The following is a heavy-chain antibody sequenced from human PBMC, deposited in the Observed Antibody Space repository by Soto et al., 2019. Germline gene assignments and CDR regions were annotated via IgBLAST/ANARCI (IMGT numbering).Heavy chain of an antibody. J-gene: IGHJ4*02. CDR3: ARDITGATGDY. CDR1: GYTFINYN. D-gene: IGHD1-26*01. Sequence: GPGVKEPGASVRVSCKASGYTFINYNIFWLRQAPGQGLEWMGWISTSNADTNYAQNFQGRVTMTTDTSTSTAYVELRSLRYDDTAVYYCARDITGATGDYWGQGTLVTVSS. V-gene: IGHV1-18*01. CDR2: ISTSNADT.